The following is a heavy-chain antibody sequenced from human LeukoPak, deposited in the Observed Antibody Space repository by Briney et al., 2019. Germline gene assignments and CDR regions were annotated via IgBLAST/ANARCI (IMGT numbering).Heavy chain of an antibody. CDR3: ARASQYSGIWYLDY. V-gene: IGHV4-34*01. D-gene: IGHD6-13*01. CDR1: GESLTGYY. J-gene: IGHJ4*02. CDR2: IDHSGST. Sequence: SETLSLTCAVYGESLTGYYWSWIRQPPEKGLEWVGQIDHSGSTNYNPSLKSRVTMSEGSSKNQFSLRLNSVTAADTAIYYCARASQYSGIWYLDYWGQGTLVTVSS.